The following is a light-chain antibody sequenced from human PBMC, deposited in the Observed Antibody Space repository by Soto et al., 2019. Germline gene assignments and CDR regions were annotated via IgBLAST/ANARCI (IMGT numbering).Light chain of an antibody. J-gene: IGKJ1*01. V-gene: IGKV1-5*01. CDR3: QQYNSYCT. CDR1: QSISSW. Sequence: DIQMTQSPSTLSASVGDRVTITCRASQSISSWLAWYQQKPGKAPKLLIYDASSLESGVPSRFSGSGSGTEFTLTISSLQPDDFAPYYCQQYNSYCTFGQGTKVDIK. CDR2: DAS.